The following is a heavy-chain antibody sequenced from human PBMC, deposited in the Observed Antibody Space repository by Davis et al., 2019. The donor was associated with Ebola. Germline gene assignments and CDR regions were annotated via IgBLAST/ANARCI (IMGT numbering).Heavy chain of an antibody. D-gene: IGHD6-19*01. CDR2: ISYSGST. CDR1: GDFISSTAYY. J-gene: IGHJ4*02. V-gene: IGHV4-39*01. Sequence: SETLSLTCTVSGDFISSTAYYWGWIRQPPGKGLEWLGSISYSGSTIYNPSLKSRVTMLVDTSQTQFSLYLSSVTAADTALYYCARLEHSSAWSVVRWGQGTLVTVSS. CDR3: ARLEHSSAWSVVR.